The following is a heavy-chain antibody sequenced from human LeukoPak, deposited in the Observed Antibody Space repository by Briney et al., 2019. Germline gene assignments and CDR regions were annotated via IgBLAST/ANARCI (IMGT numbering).Heavy chain of an antibody. D-gene: IGHD6-13*01. J-gene: IGHJ4*02. CDR2: ISSDGSST. CDR1: GFTFSSFW. Sequence: GGSLRLSCVVSGFTFSSFWMHWVRQAPGKGLVWVSHISSDGSSTNYADSVKGRFTISRDNALNSLYLQMNSLRAEDTAIYYCARSIPYGTTWYGRSDYWGQGTLVTVSS. V-gene: IGHV3-74*01. CDR3: ARSIPYGTTWYGRSDY.